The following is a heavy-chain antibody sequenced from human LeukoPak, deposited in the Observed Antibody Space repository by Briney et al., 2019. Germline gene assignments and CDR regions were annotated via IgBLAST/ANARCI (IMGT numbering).Heavy chain of an antibody. Sequence: SVKVSCKASGGTFSSYAISWVRQAPGQGLEWMGGIIPIFGTANYAQKFQGRVTITADESTSTAYMELSSLRSEDTAVYYCARGFCSGGSCYRYYYYYMDVWGKGTTVTISS. CDR1: GGTFSSYA. V-gene: IGHV1-69*13. CDR2: IIPIFGTA. J-gene: IGHJ6*03. CDR3: ARGFCSGGSCYRYYYYYMDV. D-gene: IGHD2-15*01.